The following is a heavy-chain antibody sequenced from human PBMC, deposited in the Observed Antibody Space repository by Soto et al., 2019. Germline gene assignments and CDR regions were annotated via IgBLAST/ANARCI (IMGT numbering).Heavy chain of an antibody. CDR1: GYTFTSYG. Sequence: ASVKVSCKASGYTFTSYGISWVRQAPGQGFEWMGWISAYNGNTNYAQKLQGRVTMTTDTSTSTAYMELRSLRSDDTAVYYCARDLDLSSSYYYYGMDVWGQGTTVTVSS. CDR3: ARDLDLSSSYYYYGMDV. J-gene: IGHJ6*02. CDR2: ISAYNGNT. V-gene: IGHV1-18*01.